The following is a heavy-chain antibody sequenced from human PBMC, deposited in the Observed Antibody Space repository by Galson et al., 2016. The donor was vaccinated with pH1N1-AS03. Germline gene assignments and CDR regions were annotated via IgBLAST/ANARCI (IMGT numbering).Heavy chain of an antibody. CDR3: VSPYCTGVNCYPGAY. CDR2: MNREGTYG. V-gene: IGHV3-74*03. Sequence: SLRLSCAASGFIFSDYWMHWVRQAPGKGLVWVARMNREGTYGTYADSVKGRFTISRDNAKNTLFLQMDSLRAEDTAVYYCVSPYCTGVNCYPGAYWGQGARVTVSS. CDR1: GFIFSDYW. D-gene: IGHD2-8*02. J-gene: IGHJ4*02.